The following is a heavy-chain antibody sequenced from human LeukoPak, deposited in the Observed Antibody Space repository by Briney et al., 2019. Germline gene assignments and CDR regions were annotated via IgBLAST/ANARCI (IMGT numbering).Heavy chain of an antibody. D-gene: IGHD2-2*01. CDR3: ARDGCRSTSCYHWFDP. CDR1: GGSISSYY. V-gene: IGHV4-59*01. Sequence: SETLSLTCTVSGGSISSYYWSWIRQPPGKGLEWIGYIYYSGSTNYNPSLKSRVTISVDTSKNQFSLKLSSVTAADTAVYYCARDGCRSTSCYHWFDPWGQGTLVTVSS. J-gene: IGHJ5*02. CDR2: IYYSGST.